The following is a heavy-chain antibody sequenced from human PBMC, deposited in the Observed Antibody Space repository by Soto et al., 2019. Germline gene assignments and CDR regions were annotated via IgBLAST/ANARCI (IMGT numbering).Heavy chain of an antibody. Sequence: GGSLRLSCAASGFTFSTYAMHWVRQAPGKGLEWVSYISSSSSPTYYADSVQGRFTISRDNAKNSLYLHMNNLRAEDTAVYYCARDEVDYLHDAFDIWGQGTMVTVSS. D-gene: IGHD3-16*01. CDR2: ISSSSSPT. V-gene: IGHV3-48*01. J-gene: IGHJ3*02. CDR3: ARDEVDYLHDAFDI. CDR1: GFTFSTYA.